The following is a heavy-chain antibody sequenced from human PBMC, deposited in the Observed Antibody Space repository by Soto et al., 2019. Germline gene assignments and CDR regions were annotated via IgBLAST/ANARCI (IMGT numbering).Heavy chain of an antibody. D-gene: IGHD1-26*01. CDR2: IYYSGST. Sequence: SETLSLTCTVSVGSISSGGYYWSWIRQHPGKGLEWIGYIYYSGSTYYNPSLKSRVTISVDTSKNQFSLKLSSVTAADTAVYYCARTLNLVYYFDNWGQGNLVTVSS. CDR3: ARTLNLVYYFDN. J-gene: IGHJ4*02. CDR1: VGSISSGGYY. V-gene: IGHV4-31*03.